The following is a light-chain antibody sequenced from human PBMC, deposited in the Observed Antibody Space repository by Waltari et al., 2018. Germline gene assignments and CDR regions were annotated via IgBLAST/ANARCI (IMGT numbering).Light chain of an antibody. CDR3: SVCDDSLNGVI. Sequence: QQVPRTAPKRLIYYNKQQPSGVPDRFSGSMSDTSASLSISGLQSEDEATYYCSVCDDSLNGVIFGGGTNLAVL. V-gene: IGLV1-44*01. CDR2: YNK. J-gene: IGLJ2*01.